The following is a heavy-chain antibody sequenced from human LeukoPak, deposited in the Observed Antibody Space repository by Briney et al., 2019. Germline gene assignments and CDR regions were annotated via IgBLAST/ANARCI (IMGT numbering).Heavy chain of an antibody. Sequence: SETLSLTCGVSGGAITNYYWNWIRQAPGKGLEWLGYIYYTGSTTYNPSVKSRITISLDTSKKQISLKLRSVTAADTAVYYCARDGGQYSSSWVYFDYWGQGTLVTVSS. D-gene: IGHD6-6*01. V-gene: IGHV4-59*01. CDR3: ARDGGQYSSSWVYFDY. CDR2: IYYTGST. CDR1: GGAITNYY. J-gene: IGHJ4*02.